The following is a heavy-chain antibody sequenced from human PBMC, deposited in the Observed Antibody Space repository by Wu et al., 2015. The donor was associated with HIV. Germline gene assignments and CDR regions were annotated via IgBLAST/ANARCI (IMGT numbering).Heavy chain of an antibody. CDR1: GYTFTSYY. D-gene: IGHD3-22*01. CDR3: ARAPYYYDSSGSIRSYFDY. Sequence: QVQLVQSGAEVKKPGASVKVSCKASGYTFTSYYMHWVRQAPGQGLEWMGIINPSGGSTSYAQKFQGRVTMTRDTSTSTVYMELSSLRSEDTAVYYCARAPYYYDSSGSIRSYFDYWGQRTLVTVSS. J-gene: IGHJ4*02. V-gene: IGHV1-46*01. CDR2: INPSGGST.